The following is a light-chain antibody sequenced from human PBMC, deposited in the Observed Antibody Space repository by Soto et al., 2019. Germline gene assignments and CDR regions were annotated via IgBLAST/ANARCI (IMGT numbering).Light chain of an antibody. J-gene: IGKJ2*01. CDR3: QQSYSTPHT. CDR2: AAS. Sequence: DIPMTQSPSSLSASVGDRVTITCRASQSLTSHLNWYQQKPVKAPKLLLYAASSLQAGVPSRFSGSGSGTDFTLTISILQPEDFATYFCQQSYSTPHTFGQGTKLEIK. CDR1: QSLTSH. V-gene: IGKV1-39*01.